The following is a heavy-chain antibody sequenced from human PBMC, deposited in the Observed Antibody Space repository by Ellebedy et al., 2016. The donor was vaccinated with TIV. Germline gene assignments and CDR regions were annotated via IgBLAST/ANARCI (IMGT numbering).Heavy chain of an antibody. D-gene: IGHD6-19*01. Sequence: GGSLRLXCAASGSNVSDHGMSWARQAPGKGLEWFSGIDGRSDWTDYLDSVKGRFTTSRDNSKNTLHLQMNSLRVEDTAVYYCARGQYSSGTNWFDPWGQGTLVTVSS. CDR2: IDGRSDWT. J-gene: IGHJ5*02. CDR3: ARGQYSSGTNWFDP. V-gene: IGHV3-23*01. CDR1: GSNVSDHG.